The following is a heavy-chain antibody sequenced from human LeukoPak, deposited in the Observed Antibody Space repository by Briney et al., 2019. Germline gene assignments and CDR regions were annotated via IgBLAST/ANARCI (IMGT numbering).Heavy chain of an antibody. J-gene: IGHJ6*02. Sequence: GGSLRLSCAASGFTFSSYGMHWVRQAAGKGLEWVAVIANDGSNKYYADSRKGRFTIPRDNSKNTLYLQMNSLGAEHTAAYQCTTDSMGSNNDFWSGYPKTYGMDDCSQGTTVTVS. CDR3: TTDSMGSNNDFWSGYPKTYGMDD. CDR2: IANDGSNK. D-gene: IGHD3-3*01. V-gene: IGHV3-30*03. CDR1: GFTFSSYG.